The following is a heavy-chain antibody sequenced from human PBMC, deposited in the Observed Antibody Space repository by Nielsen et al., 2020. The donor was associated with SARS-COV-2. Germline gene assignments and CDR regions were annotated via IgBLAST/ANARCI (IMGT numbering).Heavy chain of an antibody. D-gene: IGHD4-11*01. Sequence: TLSLTCTVSGGSISSGGYYWSWIRQHPGKGLEWIGYIYYSGSTYYNPSLKSRVTISVDTSKNQFSLKLSSVTAADTAVYYCATNPVKDDAFDIWGQGTMVTVSS. CDR3: ATNPVKDDAFDI. J-gene: IGHJ3*02. V-gene: IGHV4-31*03. CDR2: IYYSGST. CDR1: GGSISSGGYY.